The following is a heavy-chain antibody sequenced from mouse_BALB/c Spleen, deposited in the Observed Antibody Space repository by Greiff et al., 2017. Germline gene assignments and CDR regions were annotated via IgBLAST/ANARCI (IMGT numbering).Heavy chain of an antibody. D-gene: IGHD1-1*01. V-gene: IGHV5-9-3*01. Sequence: EVQLVESGGGLVKPGGSLKLSCAASGFTFSSYAMSWVRQTPGKWLEWVATISSGGSYTYYPDSVKGRFTISRDNAKNTLYLQMSSLTSEDTAMYYCASYDYGSTYAMDYWGQGTSVTVSS. CDR3: ASYDYGSTYAMDY. CDR1: GFTFSSYA. J-gene: IGHJ4*01. CDR2: ISSGGSYT.